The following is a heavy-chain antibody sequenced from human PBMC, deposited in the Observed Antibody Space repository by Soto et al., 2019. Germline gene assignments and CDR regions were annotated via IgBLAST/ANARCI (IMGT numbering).Heavy chain of an antibody. CDR1: GYTFTSYY. CDR3: ARELQSRIVVVTAILPTLPDY. J-gene: IGHJ4*02. CDR2: INPSGGST. D-gene: IGHD2-21*02. V-gene: IGHV1-46*01. Sequence: ASVKVSCKASGYTFTSYYMHWVRQAPGQGLEWMGIINPSGGSTSYAQKFQGRVTMTRDTSTSTVYMELSSLRSEDTAVYYCARELQSRIVVVTAILPTLPDYWGQGTLVTVSS.